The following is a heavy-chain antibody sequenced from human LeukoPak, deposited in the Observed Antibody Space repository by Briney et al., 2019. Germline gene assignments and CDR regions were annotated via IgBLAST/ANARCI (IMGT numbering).Heavy chain of an antibody. J-gene: IGHJ4*02. CDR1: GFTFSNYA. D-gene: IGHD6-13*01. CDR2: ISGSGSST. CDR3: AKRTGSNWYGPFDY. V-gene: IGHV3-23*01. Sequence: GSLRLPCAASGFTFSNYAMSWVRQAPGKGLEWVSAISGSGSSTYYADSVKGRFTISRDNSKNTLYLQMNSLRAEDTAVYYCAKRTGSNWYGPFDYWGLGSLVTVSS.